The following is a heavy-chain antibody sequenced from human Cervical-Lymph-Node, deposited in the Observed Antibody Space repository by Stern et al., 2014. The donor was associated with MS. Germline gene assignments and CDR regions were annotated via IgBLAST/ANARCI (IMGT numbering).Heavy chain of an antibody. D-gene: IGHD1/OR15-1a*01. V-gene: IGHV3-74*02. J-gene: IGHJ4*02. CDR1: GFTFSSFW. CDR2: ISPDGRST. Sequence: EVQLVESGGGLVQPGGSLRLSCAASGFTFSSFWMHWVRQGPGKGLVWVSRISPDGRSTNYADSVKGRFTGARDNAKNTLYVQMNSLRVEDTALYYCARAWGNNNFDYWGQGTLVTVSS. CDR3: ARAWGNNNFDY.